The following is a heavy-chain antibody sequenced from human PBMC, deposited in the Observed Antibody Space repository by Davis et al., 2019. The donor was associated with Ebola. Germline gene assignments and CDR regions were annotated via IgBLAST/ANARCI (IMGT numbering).Heavy chain of an antibody. V-gene: IGHV1-18*01. CDR3: ARRDYGDYVAF. D-gene: IGHD4-17*01. CDR2: ISAFSGNT. Sequence: AASVKVSCKASGYTFTRYGITWVRQAPGQGLEWMGWISAFSGNTNYAQKLQGRVTMTTDTSTSTAYMELRSLRSDDTAVYYCARRDYGDYVAFWGQGTLVTVSS. CDR1: GYTFTRYG. J-gene: IGHJ4*02.